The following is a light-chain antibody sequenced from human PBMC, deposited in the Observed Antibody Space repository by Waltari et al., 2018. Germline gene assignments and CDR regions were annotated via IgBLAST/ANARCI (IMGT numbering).Light chain of an antibody. J-gene: IGLJ1*01. CDR3: CSYAGSSTFPYV. V-gene: IGLV2-23*02. CDR2: EVT. CDR1: SSDVGSYNL. Sequence: QSALTQPASVSGSPGQSITISCTGTSSDVGSYNLVSWYQHHPGKAPKLKIYEVTKRPSGVSNRFSASKSGNTASLTISGLQAEDEADYYCCSYAGSSTFPYVFGTGTKVTVL.